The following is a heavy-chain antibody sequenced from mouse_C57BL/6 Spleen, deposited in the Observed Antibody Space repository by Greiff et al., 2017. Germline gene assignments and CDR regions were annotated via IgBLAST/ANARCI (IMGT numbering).Heavy chain of an antibody. Sequence: QVQLQQSGPELVKPGASVKISCKASGYSFTSYYIHRVKQRPGQGLEWIGWIYPGSGNTKYNEKFKGKATLTADTSSSTAYMQLSSLTSEDSAVYYCARLGNYDAWFAYWGQGTLVTVSA. CDR1: GYSFTSYY. D-gene: IGHD2-1*01. CDR2: IYPGSGNT. V-gene: IGHV1-66*01. CDR3: ARLGNYDAWFAY. J-gene: IGHJ3*01.